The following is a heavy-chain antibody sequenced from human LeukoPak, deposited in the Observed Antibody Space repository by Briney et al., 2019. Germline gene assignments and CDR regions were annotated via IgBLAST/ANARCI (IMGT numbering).Heavy chain of an antibody. CDR2: ISYDGSHK. J-gene: IGHJ3*02. Sequence: GGSLRLSCAASGFTFSSYSLHWVRQAPGKGLEWVAVISYDGSHKSYADSVQGRFTISRDNSKNTLYLQLNSLRAEDTAVYYCARGGRWELPRPYAFDIWGQGTMVTVSS. CDR1: GFTFSSYS. V-gene: IGHV3-30*04. CDR3: ARGGRWELPRPYAFDI. D-gene: IGHD1-26*01.